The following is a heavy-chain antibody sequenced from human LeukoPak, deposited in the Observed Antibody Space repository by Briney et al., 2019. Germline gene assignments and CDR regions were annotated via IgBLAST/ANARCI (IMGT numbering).Heavy chain of an antibody. CDR1: GSTVSSNY. V-gene: IGHV3-53*01. Sequence: GGSLRLSCAASGSTVSSNYMSWVRQAQGKGLEWVSVIYSGGSTYYADSVKGRFTISRDNSKNTLYLQMNSLRAEDTAAYYCAREARYYDSSGHYYPDYWGQGTLVTVSS. CDR3: AREARYYDSSGHYYPDY. CDR2: IYSGGST. J-gene: IGHJ4*02. D-gene: IGHD3-22*01.